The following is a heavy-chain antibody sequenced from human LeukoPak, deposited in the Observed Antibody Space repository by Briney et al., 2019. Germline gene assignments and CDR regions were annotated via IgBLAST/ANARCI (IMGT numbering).Heavy chain of an antibody. CDR3: ARDPYSGYA. J-gene: IGHJ4*02. D-gene: IGHD5-12*01. Sequence: GRSLRLSCAASGFLFSRYAMHWVRQAPGKGLEWVAVMSYDGSNEHYADSVKGRFTISRDNSKNTLYLQMNSLRAEDTAVYYCARDPYSGYAWGQGTLVTVSS. CDR1: GFLFSRYA. V-gene: IGHV3-30-3*01. CDR2: MSYDGSNE.